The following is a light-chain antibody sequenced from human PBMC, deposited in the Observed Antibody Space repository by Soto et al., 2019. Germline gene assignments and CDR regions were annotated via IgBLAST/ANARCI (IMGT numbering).Light chain of an antibody. CDR1: SSDVGGYNY. V-gene: IGLV2-11*01. J-gene: IGLJ1*01. Sequence: QSGLTQPRSVSGSPGQSVTISCTGTSSDVGGYNYVSWYQQHPGKAPKLMIYDVNKRPSGVPDRFSGSKSGSTASLTISGLQSEDEADYFCCSYAGTYTYVFGTGTKVTVL. CDR2: DVN. CDR3: CSYAGTYTYV.